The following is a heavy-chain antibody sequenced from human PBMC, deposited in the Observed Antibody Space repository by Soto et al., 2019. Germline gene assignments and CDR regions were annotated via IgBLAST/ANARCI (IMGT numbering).Heavy chain of an antibody. V-gene: IGHV2-5*02. CDR2: IYWDDDK. CDR3: AHRPNSNIAAAGISSVWFDP. CDR1: GFSLSTSGVG. D-gene: IGHD6-13*01. Sequence: SGPTLVNPTQTLTLTCTFSGFSLSTSGVGVGWIRQPPGKALEWLALIYWDDDKRYSPSLKSRLTITKDTSKNQVVLTMTNMDPVDTATYYCAHRPNSNIAAAGISSVWFDPWGQGTLVTVSS. J-gene: IGHJ5*02.